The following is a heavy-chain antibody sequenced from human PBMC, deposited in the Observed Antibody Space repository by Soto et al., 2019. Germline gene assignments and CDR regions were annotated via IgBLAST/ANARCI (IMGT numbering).Heavy chain of an antibody. CDR1: GFTFSNAW. CDR2: IKSKTDGGTT. CDR3: TTDMATTVTTRDAFDI. J-gene: IGHJ3*02. V-gene: IGHV3-15*07. Sequence: EVQLVESGGGLVKPGGSLRLSCAASGFTFSNAWMNWVRQAPGKGLEWVGRIKSKTDGGTTDYAAPVKGRFTISRDDSKNTLYLQMISLKTEDTAVYYCTTDMATTVTTRDAFDIWGQGTMVTVSS. D-gene: IGHD4-17*01.